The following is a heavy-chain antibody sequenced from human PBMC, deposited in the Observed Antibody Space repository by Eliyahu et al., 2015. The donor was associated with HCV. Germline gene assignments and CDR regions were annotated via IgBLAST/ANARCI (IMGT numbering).Heavy chain of an antibody. CDR1: GFIFSXYD. D-gene: IGHD6-6*01. CDR2: VGYTGQT. V-gene: IGHV3-13*01. CDR3: VKDGGKAAPYGLDV. Sequence: EVQLVESGGGLVQPGGSLRLSCAASGFIFSXYDXHWVRQAPGKGLEWVSVVGYTGQTYYAGSVKGRFSISRDNGKNSLYLQMNSLRDGDTAVYYCVKDGGKAAPYGLDVWGKGTAVTVSS. J-gene: IGHJ6*04.